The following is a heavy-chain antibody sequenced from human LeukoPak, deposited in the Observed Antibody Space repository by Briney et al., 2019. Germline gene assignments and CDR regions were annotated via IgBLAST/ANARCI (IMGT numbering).Heavy chain of an antibody. D-gene: IGHD3-10*01. Sequence: GGSLRLSCAVSGFTFDTFWMGWVRQAPGKGLEWVANIHKDGSEEYYVGSVKGRFTISRDNVKKSLYLQMNSLRADDTGVYYCAREGSAWADFWGQGTLVSVSS. V-gene: IGHV3-7*01. CDR1: GFTFDTFW. J-gene: IGHJ4*02. CDR2: IHKDGSEE. CDR3: AREGSAWADF.